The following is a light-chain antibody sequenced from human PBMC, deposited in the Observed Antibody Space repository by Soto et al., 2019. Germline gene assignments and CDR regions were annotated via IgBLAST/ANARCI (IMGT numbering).Light chain of an antibody. Sequence: DIQLTQSPSFRSASIGDRVTIACRASQGISNYLAWYQQIPGKAPKLLIYKASSLESGVPSKFSGSGSGTEFTLTISSLPPDDSATYFCQQYISYPWTLGQGTKVDIK. CDR2: KAS. V-gene: IGKV1-5*03. CDR3: QQYISYPWT. CDR1: QGISNY. J-gene: IGKJ1*01.